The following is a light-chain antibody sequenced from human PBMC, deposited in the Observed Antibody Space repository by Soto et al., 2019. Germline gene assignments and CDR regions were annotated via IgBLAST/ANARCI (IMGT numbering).Light chain of an antibody. J-gene: IGKJ2*01. CDR3: LKHNSYPFT. CDR1: QGIRND. Sequence: DIQMTQSPSSLSASVGDRVTIACRASQGIRNDLGWYQQKPGKDPKRLIYAASSLKRGVPSSFSSSGSGTEFTLTSSSQQPEDFATYYWLKHNSYPFTFGQGTKLEIK. V-gene: IGKV1-17*01. CDR2: AAS.